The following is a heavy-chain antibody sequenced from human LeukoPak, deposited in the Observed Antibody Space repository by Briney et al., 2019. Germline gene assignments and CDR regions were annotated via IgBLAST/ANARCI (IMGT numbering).Heavy chain of an antibody. CDR1: GFTFSNYP. V-gene: IGHV3-23*01. D-gene: IGHD3-22*01. CDR3: VKGGFTYYDD. CDR2: NTGDIT. Sequence: GGSLRLSCAASGFTFSNYPMHWVRQAPEKGLEWVSTNTGDITFYANSVKGRFTISRDNSKNALFLQMNSLRAEDTAIYYCVKGGFTYYDDWGQGTLVTVSS. J-gene: IGHJ4*02.